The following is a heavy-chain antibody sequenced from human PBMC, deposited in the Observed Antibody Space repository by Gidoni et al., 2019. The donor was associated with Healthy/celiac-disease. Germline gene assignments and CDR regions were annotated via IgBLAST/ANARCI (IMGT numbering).Heavy chain of an antibody. V-gene: IGHV3-48*02. D-gene: IGHD3-22*01. CDR3: ARDRKAAAPGDYDSSARGWFDP. J-gene: IGHJ5*02. CDR1: GFTFSSDS. Sequence: EVQLVESGGGLVQPGGSLRLSCAASGFTFSSDSMNWVRQAPGKGLEWVSYISSSSSTIYYADSVKGRFTISRDKAKNSLYLQMNSLRDEDTAVYYCARDRKAAAPGDYDSSARGWFDPWGQGTLVTVSS. CDR2: ISSSSSTI.